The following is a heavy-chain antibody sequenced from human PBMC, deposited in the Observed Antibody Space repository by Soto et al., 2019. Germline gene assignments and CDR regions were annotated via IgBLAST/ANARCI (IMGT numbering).Heavy chain of an antibody. J-gene: IGHJ4*02. CDR2: IKHDGSER. V-gene: IGHV3-7*01. D-gene: IGHD1-7*01. Sequence: GGSLRLSCAASGFIFSSHGMHWVRQAPGKGLEWVASIKHDGSERYYVASVRGRFTISRDNDKNSLSLQMNSLRAEDTAIYYCATARGRTYYFDFWGLGTLVTVSS. CDR3: ATARGRTYYFDF. CDR1: GFIFSSHG.